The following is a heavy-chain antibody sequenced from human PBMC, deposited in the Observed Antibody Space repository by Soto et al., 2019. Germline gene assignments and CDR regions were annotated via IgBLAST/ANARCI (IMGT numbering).Heavy chain of an antibody. CDR2: IYGGGTT. D-gene: IGHD3-22*01. CDR1: GFAVSSKY. V-gene: IGHV3-53*05. Sequence: PGGSLRLSCAASGFAVSSKYMTWVRQAPGKGLEGVSVIYGGGTTYYADSVQGRLTISRDNKKSFLYLQMDSLGPDDTALYYCVKDGDNTGYYFTYYFDHWGQGAPVTVSS. J-gene: IGHJ4*02. CDR3: VKDGDNTGYYFTYYFDH.